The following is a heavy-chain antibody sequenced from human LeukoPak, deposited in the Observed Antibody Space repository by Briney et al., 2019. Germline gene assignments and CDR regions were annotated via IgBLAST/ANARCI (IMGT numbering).Heavy chain of an antibody. J-gene: IGHJ4*02. Sequence: PGGSLRLSCAASGFTFDDYAMHWVRQAPGKGLEWVSGISWNSGSIGYADSVKGRFTISRDNAKNSLYLQMNSLRAEDTALYYCAIAVAAFGYWGQGTLVTVSS. CDR3: AIAVAAFGY. CDR1: GFTFDDYA. CDR2: ISWNSGSI. D-gene: IGHD6-19*01. V-gene: IGHV3-9*01.